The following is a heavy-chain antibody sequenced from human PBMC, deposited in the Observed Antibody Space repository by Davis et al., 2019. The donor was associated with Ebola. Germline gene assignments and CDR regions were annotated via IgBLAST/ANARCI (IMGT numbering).Heavy chain of an antibody. Sequence: GESLKISCKGSGYSFTSYWIGWVRQMPGKGLEWMRIIYPGDSDTRYSPSFQGQVTISADKSISTAYLQWSRLKASDTAMYYCARQGGGSGRLTSFDYWAQGTLVTVSS. J-gene: IGHJ4*02. CDR2: IYPGDSDT. D-gene: IGHD1-26*01. CDR1: GYSFTSYW. V-gene: IGHV5-51*01. CDR3: ARQGGGSGRLTSFDY.